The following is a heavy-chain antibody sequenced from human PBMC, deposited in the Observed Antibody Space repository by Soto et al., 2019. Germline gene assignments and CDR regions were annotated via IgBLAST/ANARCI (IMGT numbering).Heavy chain of an antibody. CDR3: ARDGLVDIVATVSANYYYYGMDV. D-gene: IGHD5-12*01. J-gene: IGHJ6*02. V-gene: IGHV3-23*01. CDR2: ISGSGGST. Sequence: EVQLLESGGGLVQPGGSLRLSCAASGFTFSSYVMSWVRQAPGKGLEWVSGISGSGGSTYYADSVKGRFTISRDNAKNSLYLQMNSLRAEDTAVYYCARDGLVDIVATVSANYYYYGMDVWGQGTTVTVSS. CDR1: GFTFSSYV.